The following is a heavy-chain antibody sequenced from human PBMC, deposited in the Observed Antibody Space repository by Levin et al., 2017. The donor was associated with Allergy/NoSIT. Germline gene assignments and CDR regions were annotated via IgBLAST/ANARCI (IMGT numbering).Heavy chain of an antibody. Sequence: LSLTCAASGLTFSSYSMNWVRQAPGKGLEWVSYITSSSSTIYYADSVKGRFTISRDNAKNSLYLQMNSLGDEDTAVYYCARAAREYSSGWYGANFDYWGQGTLVTVSS. CDR3: ARAAREYSSGWYGANFDY. CDR1: GLTFSSYS. J-gene: IGHJ4*02. D-gene: IGHD6-19*01. CDR2: ITSSSSTI. V-gene: IGHV3-48*02.